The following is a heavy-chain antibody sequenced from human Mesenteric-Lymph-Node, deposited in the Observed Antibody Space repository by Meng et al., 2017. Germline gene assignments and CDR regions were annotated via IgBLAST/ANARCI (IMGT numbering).Heavy chain of an antibody. CDR1: CYTFTSYG. D-gene: IGHD3-3*01. J-gene: IGHJ4*02. CDR2: ISAYNGNT. V-gene: IGHV1-18*01. CDR3: ARGGPNDFWSGYLDY. Sequence: VQLVQSGADLKKPWASVKFSCTPSCYTFTSYGICWVRQAPGQGLEWMGWISAYNGNTNYAQKLQGRVTMTTDTSTSTAYMELRSLRSDDTAVYYCARGGPNDFWSGYLDYWGQGTLVTVSS.